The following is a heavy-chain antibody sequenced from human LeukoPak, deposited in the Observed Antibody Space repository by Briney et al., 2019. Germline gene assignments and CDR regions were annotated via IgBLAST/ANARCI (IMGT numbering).Heavy chain of an antibody. CDR3: ARGDWELLLDY. CDR1: GYTLTELS. CDR2: FDPEDGET. V-gene: IGHV1-24*01. D-gene: IGHD1-26*01. Sequence: ASVKVSCKVSGYTLTELSMHWVRQAPGKGLEWMGGFDPEDGETIYAQKFQGRVTMTRDTSISTAYMELSRLRSDDTAVYYCARGDWELLLDYWGQGTLVTVSS. J-gene: IGHJ4*02.